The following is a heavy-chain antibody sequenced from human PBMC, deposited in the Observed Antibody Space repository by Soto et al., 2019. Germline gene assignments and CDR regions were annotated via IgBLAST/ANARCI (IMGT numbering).Heavy chain of an antibody. CDR3: AREEASCTSTSRGAYPPVYFEY. CDR1: GYTFTSYG. V-gene: IGHV1-18*04. Sequence: ASVKVSCKASGYTFTSYGISWVRQAPGQGLEWMGWISAYNGNTNYAQKLQGRLTMTTDTSTSTAYMELRSLRSDDTAVYYCAREEASCTSTSRGAYPPVYFEYWGQGTLVTVSS. J-gene: IGHJ4*02. D-gene: IGHD2-2*01. CDR2: ISAYNGNT.